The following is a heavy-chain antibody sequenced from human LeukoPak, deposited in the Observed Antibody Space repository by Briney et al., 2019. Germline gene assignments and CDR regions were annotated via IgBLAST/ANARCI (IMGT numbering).Heavy chain of an antibody. V-gene: IGHV3-23*01. CDR3: AKDGGLWISAHWGDS. Sequence: QSGGSLRLSCTASGFTFSSYTMSWVRQAPGKGLKWVSTISTGGGNTYYADSVQGRFTVSRDDSKNTLYLQMNSLRAEDTAVYYCAKDGGLWISAHWGDSWGRGTLVTVS. D-gene: IGHD2-2*03. J-gene: IGHJ4*02. CDR1: GFTFSSYT. CDR2: ISTGGGNT.